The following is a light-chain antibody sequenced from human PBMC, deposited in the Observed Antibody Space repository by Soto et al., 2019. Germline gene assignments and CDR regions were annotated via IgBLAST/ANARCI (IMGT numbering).Light chain of an antibody. CDR2: DVS. CDR1: NNDIGANKF. V-gene: IGLV2-14*03. J-gene: IGLJ1*01. Sequence: QSVLTQPASVSGSPGQSITITCTGSNNDIGANKFVSWYQQHPGAAPKLIIFDVSNRPSGVSHRFSGSKSGNTASLTISRLQPEDEGDYYCLSFTTNLYLVFGAGTKVTVL. CDR3: LSFTTNLYLV.